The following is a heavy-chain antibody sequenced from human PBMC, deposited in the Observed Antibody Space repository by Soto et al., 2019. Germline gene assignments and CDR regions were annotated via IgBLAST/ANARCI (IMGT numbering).Heavy chain of an antibody. CDR1: GGTFSSYA. J-gene: IGHJ6*02. CDR2: IIPIFGTA. Sequence: GASVKVSCKASGGTFSSYAISWVRQAPGQGLEWMGGIIPIFGTANYAQKFQGRVTITADESTSTAYMELSSLRSEDTAVYYCARVRDIVVVVAAQRLNGMDVWGQGTTVTVSS. CDR3: ARVRDIVVVVAAQRLNGMDV. V-gene: IGHV1-69*13. D-gene: IGHD2-15*01.